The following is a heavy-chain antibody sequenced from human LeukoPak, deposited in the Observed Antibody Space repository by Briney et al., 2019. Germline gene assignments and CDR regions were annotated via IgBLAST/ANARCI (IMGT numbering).Heavy chain of an antibody. CDR3: AKVTDRQLLYDY. CDR2: ISGSGGST. Sequence: PGGSLRLSCAASGFTFSSYAMSWVRQAPGKGLEWVSAISGSGGSTYYADSVKGRFTISKDNSKNTLYLQMNSLRAEDTAVYYCAKVTDRQLLYDYWGQGTLVTVSS. J-gene: IGHJ4*02. CDR1: GFTFSSYA. V-gene: IGHV3-23*01. D-gene: IGHD2-2*02.